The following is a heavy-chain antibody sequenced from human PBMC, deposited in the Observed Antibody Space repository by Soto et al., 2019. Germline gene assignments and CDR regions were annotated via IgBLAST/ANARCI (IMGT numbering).Heavy chain of an antibody. CDR2: IYYTGSA. V-gene: IGHV4-31*03. CDR3: ARGPEYHYDNGRFKY. D-gene: IGHD3-22*01. Sequence: VQLQESGPGLVKPSQTLSLTCTVSGGSISSAGYYWSWIRQHPGKGLEWIGYIYYTGSAYYNPSLKTRVTMSVDTSKNQFSLNLISVTAADTAVYYCARGPEYHYDNGRFKYWGQGTLVTVSS. J-gene: IGHJ4*02. CDR1: GGSISSAGYY.